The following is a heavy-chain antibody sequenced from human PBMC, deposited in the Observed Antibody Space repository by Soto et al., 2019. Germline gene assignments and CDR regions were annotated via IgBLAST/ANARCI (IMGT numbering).Heavy chain of an antibody. D-gene: IGHD5-18*01. Sequence: SVKVSCKASGGTFSSYAISWVRQAPGQGLEWMGGIIPIFGTANCAQKFQGRVTITADESTSTAYMELSSLRSEDTAVYYCARGGYGHSDAFDIWGQGTMVTVSS. CDR3: ARGGYGHSDAFDI. CDR1: GGTFSSYA. CDR2: IIPIFGTA. V-gene: IGHV1-69*13. J-gene: IGHJ3*02.